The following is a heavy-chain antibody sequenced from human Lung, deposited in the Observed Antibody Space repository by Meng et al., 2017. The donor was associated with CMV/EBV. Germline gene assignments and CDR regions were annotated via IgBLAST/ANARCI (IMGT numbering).Heavy chain of an antibody. CDR1: DGFTTSDDYY. Sequence: QVQLQESGPGLVKPSQTLSLTCTVSDGFTTSDDYYWSWIRQPPGKGLEWIGYIHYSGTTYYNPSLKSRIAISLDTSKNQFSPNLNSVTAADAAVYYCARDSPGGYGYFDSWGQGTLVTVSS. CDR2: IHYSGTT. D-gene: IGHD5-12*01. CDR3: ARDSPGGYGYFDS. V-gene: IGHV4-30-4*01. J-gene: IGHJ4*02.